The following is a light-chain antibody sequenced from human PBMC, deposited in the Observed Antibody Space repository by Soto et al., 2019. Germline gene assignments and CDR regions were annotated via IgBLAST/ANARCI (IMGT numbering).Light chain of an antibody. CDR1: QNINIW. Sequence: DIQMTQSPATLPASVGDRVTITCRASQNINIWVAWYQQKPGKAPKLLICKASALESGVPARFRCSGSGTEFTLTISGLQPDDFATYYCQQYRSYWSFGQGTK. J-gene: IGKJ1*01. CDR3: QQYRSYWS. V-gene: IGKV1-5*03. CDR2: KAS.